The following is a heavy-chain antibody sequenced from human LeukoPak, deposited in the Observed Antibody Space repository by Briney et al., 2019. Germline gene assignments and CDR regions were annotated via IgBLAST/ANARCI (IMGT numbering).Heavy chain of an antibody. D-gene: IGHD1-26*01. CDR1: GDSISRYY. CDR2: IYTTGST. Sequence: PSETLSLTCSVSGDSISRYYWSWIRQPAGKGLEWIGRIYTTGSTNYNPSLKSRVTMSLDTSKNQFSLKLSSVTAADTAVYYRATQSGDYWGQGTLVTVSS. J-gene: IGHJ4*02. CDR3: ATQSGDY. V-gene: IGHV4-4*07.